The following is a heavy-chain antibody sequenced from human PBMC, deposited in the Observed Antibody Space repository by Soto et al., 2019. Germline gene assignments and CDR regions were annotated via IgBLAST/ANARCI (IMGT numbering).Heavy chain of an antibody. CDR1: GYTYTSYG. D-gene: IGHD4-17*01. Sequence: QVQLVQSGAEVKKPGASVKVSCKASGYTYTSYGISWVRQAPGQGLEWMGWISAYNANTNYAQKLQGRVAMTTDTSTSTAYMELRSLRSDDTAVYYCARDGAATVTTHFGMDVWGQGPTVTVSS. CDR3: ARDGAATVTTHFGMDV. V-gene: IGHV1-18*01. CDR2: ISAYNANT. J-gene: IGHJ6*02.